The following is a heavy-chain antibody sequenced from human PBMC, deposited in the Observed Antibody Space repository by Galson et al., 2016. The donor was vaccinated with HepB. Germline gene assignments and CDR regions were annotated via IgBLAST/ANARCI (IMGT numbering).Heavy chain of an antibody. D-gene: IGHD3-10*01. CDR2: IDLSDSKT. V-gene: IGHV5-10-1*01. CDR3: ARHRQFEIRGVIYFVAFDI. CDR1: GYSFTSYW. Sequence: QSGAEVTKPGESLRISCKGSGYSFTSYWISWVRQMPGKGLEWMGMIDLSDSKTKYSPSFQGHVTISADKSISTAYLQWSSLKASDTAMYYCARHRQFEIRGVIYFVAFDIWGQGTMVTVSS. J-gene: IGHJ3*02.